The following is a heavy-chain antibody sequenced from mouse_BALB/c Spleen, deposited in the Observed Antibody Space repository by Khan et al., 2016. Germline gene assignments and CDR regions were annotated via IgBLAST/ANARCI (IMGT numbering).Heavy chain of an antibody. CDR3: SSDYDGFAY. CDR1: GFSLTGYG. V-gene: IGHV2-6-7*01. CDR2: IWGDGRT. J-gene: IGHJ3*01. D-gene: IGHD2-12*01. Sequence: VELVESGPGLVAPSQSLSITCTVSGFSLTGYGVNWVRQPPGKGLEWLGKIWGDGRTDYNSALKSRVSISKDNSKSQVVLKMNSLQTDDTANYYCSSDYDGFAYWGQGTLVIVSA.